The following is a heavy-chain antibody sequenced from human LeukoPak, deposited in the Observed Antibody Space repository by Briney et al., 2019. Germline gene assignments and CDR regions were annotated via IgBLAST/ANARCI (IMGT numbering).Heavy chain of an antibody. CDR1: GGTFSSYA. J-gene: IGHJ4*02. CDR3: ARFLCTGSGYYFDY. V-gene: IGHV1-69*05. D-gene: IGHD2-15*01. Sequence: HGASVKVSCKASGGTFSSYAISWVRQAPGQGLEWMGGIIPIFGTANYAQKFQGRVTITTDESTSTAYMELSSLRSEDTAVYYCARFLCTGSGYYFDYWGQGTLVTVSS. CDR2: IIPIFGTA.